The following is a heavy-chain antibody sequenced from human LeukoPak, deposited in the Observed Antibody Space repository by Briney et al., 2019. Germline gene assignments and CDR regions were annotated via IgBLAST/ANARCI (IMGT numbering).Heavy chain of an antibody. CDR1: GVSISSSSLY. CDR3: AREWSTTPPYFYYLDV. CDR2: VYYTGAT. J-gene: IGHJ6*03. V-gene: IGHV4-39*07. Sequence: LSETLSLTCSVSGVSISSSSLYWGWLRQTPGKGLEWIGTVYYTGATYYNPSLESRVAISVDTSKEQFYLRLSSLTAEDTAVYYCAREWSTTPPYFYYLDVWGKGTSVTVSS. D-gene: IGHD2/OR15-2a*01.